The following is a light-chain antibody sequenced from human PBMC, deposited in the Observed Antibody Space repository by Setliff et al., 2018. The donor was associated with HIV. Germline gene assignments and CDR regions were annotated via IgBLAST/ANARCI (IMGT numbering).Light chain of an antibody. V-gene: IGLV3-21*04. J-gene: IGLJ1*01. CDR3: QVWDSDTYHQV. CDR1: NIGRKT. CDR2: HDT. Sequence: SYELTQTPSVFVAPGQTAIINYGGHNIGRKTVHWYQQKPGQAPVVVIYHDTDRPSGIPERFSGSNSGNTATLTVRSVEAGDEADYYCQVWDSDTYHQVFGPGTKVTVL.